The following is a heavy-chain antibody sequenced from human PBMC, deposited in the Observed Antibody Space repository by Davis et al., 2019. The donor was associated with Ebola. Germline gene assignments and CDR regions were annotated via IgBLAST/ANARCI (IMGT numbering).Heavy chain of an antibody. CDR1: GGSISSYY. J-gene: IGHJ4*02. Sequence: MPSQTLSLTCTVSGGSISSYYWSWIRQPPGKGLGWIGYIYYSGSTYYNPSLKSRVTISVDTSKNQFSLKLSSVTAADTAVYYCAREFRRSYFDYWGQGTLVTVSS. V-gene: IGHV4-59*01. CDR3: AREFRRSYFDY. CDR2: IYYSGST. D-gene: IGHD3-10*01.